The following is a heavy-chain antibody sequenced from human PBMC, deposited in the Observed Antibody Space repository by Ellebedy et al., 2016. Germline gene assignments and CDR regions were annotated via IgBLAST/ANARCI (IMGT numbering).Heavy chain of an antibody. V-gene: IGHV3-15*01. Sequence: GGSLRLXCAASGFTFSNAWMSWVRQAPGKGLEWVGRIKSKTDGGTTDYAAPVKGRFTISRDDSKNTLYLQMNSLKTEDTAVYYCTTAFAPETGDRYFDYWGQGTLVTVSS. J-gene: IGHJ4*02. D-gene: IGHD7-27*01. CDR3: TTAFAPETGDRYFDY. CDR2: IKSKTDGGTT. CDR1: GFTFSNAW.